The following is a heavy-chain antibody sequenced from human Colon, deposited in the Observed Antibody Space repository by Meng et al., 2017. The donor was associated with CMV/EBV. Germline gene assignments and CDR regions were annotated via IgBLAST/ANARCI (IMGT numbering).Heavy chain of an antibody. J-gene: IGHJ4*02. CDR1: GYTFTGYW. V-gene: IGHV1-2*06. Sequence: QVQLVQSGVEVKKPGTSVNLSCKASGYTFTGYWMHWVRQAPGQGLEWMGRIKPSTGDTNYAQNFQGRVTVTRYTSISTVYMEVNSLTSDDTAVYYCTRECFDYWGQGALVTVSS. CDR3: TRECFDY. CDR2: IKPSTGDT.